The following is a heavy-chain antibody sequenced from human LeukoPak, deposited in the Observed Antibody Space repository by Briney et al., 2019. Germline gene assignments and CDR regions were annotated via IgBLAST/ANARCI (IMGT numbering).Heavy chain of an antibody. CDR1: GGSFSGYY. J-gene: IGHJ4*02. CDR2: INHSGST. D-gene: IGHD3-10*01. V-gene: IGHV4-34*01. Sequence: SETLSLTCAVYGGSFSGYYWSWIRQPPGKWLEWIGEINHSGSTNYNPSLKSRVTISVDTSKNQFSLKLSSVTAADTAVYYCARGRGEGDYWGQGTLVTVSS. CDR3: ARGRGEGDY.